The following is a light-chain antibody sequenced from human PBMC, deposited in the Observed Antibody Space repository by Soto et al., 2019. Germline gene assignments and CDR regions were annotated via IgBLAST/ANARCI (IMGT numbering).Light chain of an antibody. CDR2: GAS. CDR3: QQDGSSTST. V-gene: IGKV3-20*01. CDR1: QSVXTK. J-gene: IGKJ4*01. Sequence: IVMTKSAATLSVSPGGRATLSCRAGQSVXTKFGWDQDKPGQAPGPLLYGASNRSSGIPDRFAGSWSGTDFTITISRLEREDFAVYYCQQDGSSTSTFGGGTK.